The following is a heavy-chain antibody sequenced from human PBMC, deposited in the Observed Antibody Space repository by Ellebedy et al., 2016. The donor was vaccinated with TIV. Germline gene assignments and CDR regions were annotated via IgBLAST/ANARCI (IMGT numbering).Heavy chain of an antibody. CDR2: IYYSGST. J-gene: IGHJ4*02. CDR3: ARSVGATDY. V-gene: IGHV4-61*01. CDR1: GGSVSSGSYY. D-gene: IGHD1-26*01. Sequence: SETLSLXCTVSGGSVSSGSYYWSWIRQPPGKGLEWIGFIYYSGSTNYNPSLKSRVTISVDTSKNQFSLKLSSVTAADTAVNYCARSVGATDYWGQGTLVTVSS.